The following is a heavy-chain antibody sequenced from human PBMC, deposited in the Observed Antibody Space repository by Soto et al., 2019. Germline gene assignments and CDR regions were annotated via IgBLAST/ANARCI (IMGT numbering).Heavy chain of an antibody. CDR3: ARDPCCYCSGGSCYVNDAFDI. D-gene: IGHD2-15*01. CDR2: ISAYNGNT. V-gene: IGHV1-18*01. CDR1: GYTFTSNG. J-gene: IGHJ3*02. Sequence: QVQLVQSGPEVKKPGASVKVSCKASGYTFTSNGFSWVRQAPGQGLEWMGWISAYNGNTNYAQKIQGSFPMTTDPSTSAAYMELRILLSDDTAVYYCARDPCCYCSGGSCYVNDAFDIWGQGTMVTVSS.